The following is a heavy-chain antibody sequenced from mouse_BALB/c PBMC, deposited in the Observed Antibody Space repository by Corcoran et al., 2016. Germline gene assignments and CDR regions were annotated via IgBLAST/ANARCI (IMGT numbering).Heavy chain of an antibody. J-gene: IGHJ4*01. D-gene: IGHD4-1*01. CDR2: IDPANGNT. CDR1: GFNIKDTY. V-gene: IGHV14-3*02. CDR3: ANWDDYYAMDY. Sequence: EVQLQQSGAELVKPGASVKLSCTASGFNIKDTYMHWVKQRPEQGLEWIGRIDPANGNTKYDPKFQGKATITADTSSNTAYLQLSSLTSEDTAVYYCANWDDYYAMDYWGQGTSVTVSS.